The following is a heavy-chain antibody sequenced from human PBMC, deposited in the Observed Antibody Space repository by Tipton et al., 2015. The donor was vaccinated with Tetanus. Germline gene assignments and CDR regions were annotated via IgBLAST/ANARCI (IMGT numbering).Heavy chain of an antibody. J-gene: IGHJ5*01. CDR1: GYSFGIYW. Sequence: VQLVQSGAEVKKPGESLKISCKGSGYSFGIYWLAWVRQMPGKGLEGISYISYSSTSIYYADSVKGRFAVSRDNAKNSLYLQMNTLRDDDTAVYYCARRGEARANWFDSWGQGTLVTVSS. V-gene: IGHV3-48*02. CDR3: ARRGEARANWFDS. CDR2: ISYSSTSI.